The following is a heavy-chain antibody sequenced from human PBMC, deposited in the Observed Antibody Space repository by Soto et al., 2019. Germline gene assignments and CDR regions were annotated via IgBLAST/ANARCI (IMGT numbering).Heavy chain of an antibody. J-gene: IGHJ6*02. Sequence: GCSVKVSCKASGFNFTISAVQWVRQARGQRLEWIGWIVFGSGNTNYAQKFQERVTITRDMSTSTAYMELSSLRSEETAVYYCAADPPSNYREYYYYGMDVWGQGTTVTVYS. D-gene: IGHD4-4*01. CDR1: GFNFTISA. CDR3: AADPPSNYREYYYYGMDV. V-gene: IGHV1-58*01. CDR2: IVFGSGNT.